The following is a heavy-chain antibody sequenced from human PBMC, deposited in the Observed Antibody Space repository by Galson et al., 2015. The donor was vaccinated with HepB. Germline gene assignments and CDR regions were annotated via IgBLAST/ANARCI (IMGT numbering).Heavy chain of an antibody. Sequence: SLRLSCAASGSSFNTYAMSWVRQAPGKGLEWVSGISASGRVTYYADSLKGRVTISRNKYRDTLYLQMNSLTVEDTAVYYCAKASGPAAGYLDDWGQGTLVTVSS. J-gene: IGHJ4*02. V-gene: IGHV3-23*01. CDR2: ISASGRVT. D-gene: IGHD3-3*01. CDR3: AKASGPAAGYLDD. CDR1: GSSFNTYA.